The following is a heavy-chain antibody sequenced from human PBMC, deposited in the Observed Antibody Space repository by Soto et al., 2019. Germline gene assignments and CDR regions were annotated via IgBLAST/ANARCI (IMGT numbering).Heavy chain of an antibody. CDR2: ISAYNFNT. CDR1: GYTFTSYG. V-gene: IGHV1-18*01. J-gene: IGHJ4*02. D-gene: IGHD2-21*02. CDR3: ARATHIVVVTVISFDS. Sequence: QVQLVQSGAEVKKPGASVKVSCKASGYTFTSYGISWVRQAPGQGREWMGWISAYNFNTNYAKKLQGRGTMTTDTSTSKASMELRSLRSDDTAVYYCARATHIVVVTVISFDSGGQGTLVTVSS.